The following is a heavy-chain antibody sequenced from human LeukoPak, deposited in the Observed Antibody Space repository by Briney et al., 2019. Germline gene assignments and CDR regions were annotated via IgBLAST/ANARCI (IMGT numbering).Heavy chain of an antibody. J-gene: IGHJ4*02. V-gene: IGHV3-23*01. D-gene: IGHD2-2*01. Sequence: GGSLRLSCAASGFTFSSHAMSWVRQAPGKGLEWVSAISGSGGSTYYADSVKGRFTISRDNSKNTLYLQMNSLRAEDTAVYYCAKGGRVHIIVVPAAIAEWGQGTLVTVSS. CDR3: AKGGRVHIIVVPAAIAE. CDR1: GFTFSSHA. CDR2: ISGSGGST.